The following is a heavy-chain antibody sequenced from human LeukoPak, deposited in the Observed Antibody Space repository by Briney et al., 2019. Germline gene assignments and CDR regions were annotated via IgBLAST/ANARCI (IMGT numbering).Heavy chain of an antibody. D-gene: IGHD6-19*01. CDR2: ISSSSSTI. Sequence: GGSLRLSCTASGFTFSSYSMNWVRQAPGKGLEWVSYISSSSSTIYYADSVKGRFTISRDNSKNSLYLQMNSLRAEDTAVYYCAKESSGGWYFDYWGQGTLVTVSS. CDR1: GFTFSSYS. CDR3: AKESSGGWYFDY. J-gene: IGHJ4*02. V-gene: IGHV3-48*01.